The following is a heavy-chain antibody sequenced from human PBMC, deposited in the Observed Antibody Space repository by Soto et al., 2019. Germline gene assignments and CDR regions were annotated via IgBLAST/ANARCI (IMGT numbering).Heavy chain of an antibody. Sequence: QVQLVESGGGVVQPGRSLRLSCAASGFTFSSYGMHWVRQAPGKGLEWAAVISNDGSNRYYADSVKGRFTISRDNSENTLYLQMNSLRAEDTAVYYCAKDHYDNSGYYDFDDWGQGTLVTDSS. CDR2: ISNDGSNR. CDR3: AKDHYDNSGYYDFDD. D-gene: IGHD3-22*01. V-gene: IGHV3-30*18. J-gene: IGHJ4*02. CDR1: GFTFSSYG.